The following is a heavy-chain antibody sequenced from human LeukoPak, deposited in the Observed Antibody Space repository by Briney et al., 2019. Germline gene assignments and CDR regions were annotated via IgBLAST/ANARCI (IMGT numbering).Heavy chain of an antibody. V-gene: IGHV4-39*01. D-gene: IGHD5-18*01. CDR1: GDSISSSDYY. J-gene: IGHJ4*02. CDR3: ARNRRGYGYGTLYYFDY. CDR2: IYYSGTT. Sequence: KPSETLSLTCTVSGDSISSSDYYWGWIRQPPGKGLEWIANIYYSGTTYYNPSLKSRVTISVDTSKNQFSLSLSSVTAADTAVYFCARNRRGYGYGTLYYFDYWGQGTLVTVSS.